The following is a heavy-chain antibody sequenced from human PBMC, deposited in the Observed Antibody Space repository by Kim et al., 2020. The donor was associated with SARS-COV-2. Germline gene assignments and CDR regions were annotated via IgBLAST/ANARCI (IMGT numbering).Heavy chain of an antibody. J-gene: IGHJ4*02. Sequence: DAVKGRFTISRDNSKNTRYLQMNSLRAEDTAVYYCARGDYDFWSGPLDYWGQGTLVTVSS. CDR3: ARGDYDFWSGPLDY. D-gene: IGHD3-3*01. V-gene: IGHV3-30*01.